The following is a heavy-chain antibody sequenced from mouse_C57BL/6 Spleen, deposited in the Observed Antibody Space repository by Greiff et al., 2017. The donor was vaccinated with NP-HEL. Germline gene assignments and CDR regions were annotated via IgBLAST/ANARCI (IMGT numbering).Heavy chain of an antibody. CDR3: TRSSSMGTSWFAC. V-gene: IGHV1-64*01. CDR2: IHPNSGST. CDR1: GYTFPSYW. D-gene: IGHD2-1*01. Sequence: QVQLQQPGAELVKPGASVKLSCKASGYTFPSYWMHWVKQRPGQGLEWIGMIHPNSGSTNYNEKFKSTATLPVDKSSSTGYMQLSSLTSEYSAVYYCTRSSSMGTSWFACWGQGALVTVSA. J-gene: IGHJ3*01.